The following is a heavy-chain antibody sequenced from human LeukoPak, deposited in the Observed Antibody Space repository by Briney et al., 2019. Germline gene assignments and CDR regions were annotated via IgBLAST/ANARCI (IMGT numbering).Heavy chain of an antibody. CDR2: INPNSGGT. J-gene: IGHJ4*02. CDR3: ARDLGYCSSTSCYLFIDY. CDR1: GYTFTGYY. V-gene: IGHV1-2*04. D-gene: IGHD2-2*01. Sequence: ASVKVSCKASGYTFTGYYMHWVRQAPGQGLEWMGWINPNSGGTNYAQKFQGWVTMTRDTSISTAYMELSRLRSDGTAVYYCARDLGYCSSTSCYLFIDYWGQGTLVTVSS.